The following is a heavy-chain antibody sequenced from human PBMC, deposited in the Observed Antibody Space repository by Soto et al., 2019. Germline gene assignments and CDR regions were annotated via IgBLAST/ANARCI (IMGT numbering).Heavy chain of an antibody. V-gene: IGHV4-34*01. CDR3: ARYRAFDI. CDR1: GGSFSGYY. D-gene: IGHD3-16*02. CDR2: INHSGST. J-gene: IGHJ3*02. Sequence: SETLSLTCAVYGGSFSGYYWSWIRQPPGKGLEWIGDINHSGSTNYNPSLKSRVTISVDTSKNQFSLKLSSVTAADTAVHYCARYRAFDIWGQGTMVTVSS.